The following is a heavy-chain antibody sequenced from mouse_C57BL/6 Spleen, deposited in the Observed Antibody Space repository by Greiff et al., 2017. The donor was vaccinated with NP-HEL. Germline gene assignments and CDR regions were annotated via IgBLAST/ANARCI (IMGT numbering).Heavy chain of an antibody. CDR1: GYSITSGYY. CDR3: ARDGGVYDYDGAWFAY. CDR2: ISYDGSN. J-gene: IGHJ3*01. V-gene: IGHV3-6*01. D-gene: IGHD2-4*01. Sequence: EVKLQESGPGLVKPSQSLSLTCSVTGYSITSGYYWNWIRQFPGNKLEWMGYISYDGSNNYNPSLKNRISITRDTSKNQFFLKLNSVTTEDTATYYGARDGGVYDYDGAWFAYWGQRTLVTVSA.